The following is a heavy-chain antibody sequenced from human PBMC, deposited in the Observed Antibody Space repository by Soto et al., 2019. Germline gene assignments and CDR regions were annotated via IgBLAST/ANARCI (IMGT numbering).Heavy chain of an antibody. V-gene: IGHV3-7*01. CDR1: GFTFSTYF. J-gene: IGHJ4*02. Sequence: GGSLRLSCAASGFTFSTYFMTWVRQAPGKGLEWVATIKPDGSERWYVDSVKGRFTISRDNAKNSLYLEMNSLRAEDTAVYSCASDLNWPNFWGQGSLVTVPQ. D-gene: IGHD1-20*01. CDR2: IKPDGSER. CDR3: ASDLNWPNF.